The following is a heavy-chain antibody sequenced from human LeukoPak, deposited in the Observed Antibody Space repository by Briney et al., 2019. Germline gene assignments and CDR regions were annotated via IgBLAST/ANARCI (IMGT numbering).Heavy chain of an antibody. CDR3: ARGNSSGWYRPYYYYYYGMDV. J-gene: IGHJ6*02. Sequence: SETLSLTCAVYGGSFSGYYWSWIRQPPGKGLEWIGEINHSGSTNYNPSLKSRVTISVDTSKNQFSLKLSSVTAADTAVYYCARGNSSGWYRPYYYYYYGMDVWGRGTTVTVSS. CDR1: GGSFSGYY. V-gene: IGHV4-34*01. D-gene: IGHD6-19*01. CDR2: INHSGST.